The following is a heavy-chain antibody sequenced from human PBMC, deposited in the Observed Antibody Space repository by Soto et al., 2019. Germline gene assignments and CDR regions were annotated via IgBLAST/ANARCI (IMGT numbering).Heavy chain of an antibody. CDR1: GYTFTNSG. CDR3: VRDNSGFDY. CDR2: ISTDNGNT. J-gene: IGHJ4*02. D-gene: IGHD6-13*01. Sequence: GASVKVSCKASGYTFTNSGINWVRQAPGQGLEWMGWISTDNGNTNYAQHLQGRVTMTSDTSTTTVYMELSSLIADDRAVYYCVRDNSGFDYWGQGTVVTVSS. V-gene: IGHV1-18*01.